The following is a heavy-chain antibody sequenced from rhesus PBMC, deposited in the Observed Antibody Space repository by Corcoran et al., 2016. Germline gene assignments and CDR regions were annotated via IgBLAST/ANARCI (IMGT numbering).Heavy chain of an antibody. J-gene: IGHJ4*01. D-gene: IGHD3-28*01. CDR2: IYGIRGTT. Sequence: QVQLQESGPGLVKPSETLSLTCAVSDYSISNNYWSWIRQPPGKGLEWIGFIYGIRGTTPYTPSLKSRVTISTDTSKNQFSLKLSSLSAADTAVYYCARTYFYDSGYYYYFDYWGQGVLVTVSS. V-gene: IGHV4-147*01. CDR3: ARTYFYDSGYYYYFDY. CDR1: DYSISNNY.